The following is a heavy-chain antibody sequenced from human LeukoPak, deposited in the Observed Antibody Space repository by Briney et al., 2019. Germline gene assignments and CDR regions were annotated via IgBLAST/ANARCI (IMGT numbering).Heavy chain of an antibody. V-gene: IGHV4-59*08. CDR3: ATHDGSSWFYFDY. Sequence: PSETLSLTCTVSGGSISRYHWSWVRQPPGKGLEWIGYIHHTGSTNFNPSLKSRVAMSVDTSENQFSLQLSSVPAADTALYYCATHDGSSWFYFDYWSQGTLVTVSS. CDR1: GGSISRYH. CDR2: IHHTGST. J-gene: IGHJ4*02. D-gene: IGHD6-13*01.